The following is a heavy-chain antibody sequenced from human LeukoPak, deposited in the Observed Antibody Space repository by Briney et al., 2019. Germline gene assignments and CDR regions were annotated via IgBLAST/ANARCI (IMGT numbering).Heavy chain of an antibody. J-gene: IGHJ3*02. V-gene: IGHV4-34*01. CDR2: IYYSGST. CDR1: GGSFSGYY. D-gene: IGHD5-24*01. CDR3: ARVGDGYNWEAFDI. Sequence: SETLSLTCAVYGGSFSGYYWSWIRQPPGKGLEWIASIYYSGSTYYNPSLKSRVTISVDTSKNQFSLKLSSVTAADTAVYYCARVGDGYNWEAFDIWGQGTMVTVSS.